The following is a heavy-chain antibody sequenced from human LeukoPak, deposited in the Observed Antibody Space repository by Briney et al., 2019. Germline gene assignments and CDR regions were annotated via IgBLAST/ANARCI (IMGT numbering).Heavy chain of an antibody. CDR2: IYSAGST. J-gene: IGHJ6*02. Sequence: GRSLRLSCGASGFTVSSSYISWVRQAPGKGLEWVSVIYSAGSTYYADSVKGRFTISRDNSKNTLYLQLNSLRPEDTAVYYCARDLVAAREDYHYYGSDVWGQGTTVTVS. CDR3: ARDLVAAREDYHYYGSDV. V-gene: IGHV3-66*02. D-gene: IGHD2-15*01. CDR1: GFTVSSSY.